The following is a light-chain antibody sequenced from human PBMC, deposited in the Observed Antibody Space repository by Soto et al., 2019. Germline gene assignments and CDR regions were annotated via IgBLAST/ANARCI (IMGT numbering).Light chain of an antibody. CDR3: QQRSNWPST. CDR2: DAS. CDR1: QSVRTY. Sequence: EIVLTQSPGTLSLSPGDRATLSCKASQSVRTYVGWYQQKPGQAPRLLIYDASSRATGIPARFSGSGSGTDFTPTISSLEPEDFAVYYCQQRSNWPSTFGQGTRLDIK. V-gene: IGKV3-11*01. J-gene: IGKJ5*01.